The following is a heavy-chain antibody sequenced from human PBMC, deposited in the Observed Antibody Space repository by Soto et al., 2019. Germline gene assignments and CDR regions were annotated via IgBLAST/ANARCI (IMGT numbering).Heavy chain of an antibody. Sequence: EVQLVESGGGLVQPGGSLRLSCAASGFTFSSYSMNWVRQAPGKGLEWVSYISSSSSTIYYADSVKGRFTISRDNAKKSLYLQMNSLRAEDTAVYYCARVAGTGKRDDFDYWGQGTLVTVSS. V-gene: IGHV3-48*01. CDR1: GFTFSSYS. J-gene: IGHJ4*02. D-gene: IGHD1-1*01. CDR3: ARVAGTGKRDDFDY. CDR2: ISSSSSTI.